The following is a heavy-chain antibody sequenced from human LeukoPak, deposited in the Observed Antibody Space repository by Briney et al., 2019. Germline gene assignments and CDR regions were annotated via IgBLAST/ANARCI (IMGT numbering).Heavy chain of an antibody. CDR3: ARVRRQSYYYDSSGYSFDY. D-gene: IGHD3-22*01. Sequence: PSETLSLTCTVSGGSMSSYYWSWIRQPPGKGLEWFGYIYFSGSTNSNPSLKSRVTISVDSSKNQFSLKLSSVTAADTAVYYCARVRRQSYYYDSSGYSFDYWGQGSLVTVSS. V-gene: IGHV4-59*01. J-gene: IGHJ4*02. CDR1: GGSMSSYY. CDR2: IYFSGST.